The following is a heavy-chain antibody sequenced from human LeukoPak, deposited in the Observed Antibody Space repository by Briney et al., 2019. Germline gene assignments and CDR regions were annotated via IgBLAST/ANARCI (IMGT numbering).Heavy chain of an antibody. CDR2: ISYDGSNK. V-gene: IGHV3-30-3*02. D-gene: IGHD6-13*01. CDR3: AKSLTPGIAAAAYFDY. CDR1: GFTFSNYG. Sequence: GGSLRLSCAASGFTFSNYGSHWVHQAPGKGLEWVAVISYDGSNKYNADSVKGRFTISRDNSKNTLYLQMNSLRTEDTAVYYCAKSLTPGIAAAAYFDYWGQGTLVTVSS. J-gene: IGHJ4*02.